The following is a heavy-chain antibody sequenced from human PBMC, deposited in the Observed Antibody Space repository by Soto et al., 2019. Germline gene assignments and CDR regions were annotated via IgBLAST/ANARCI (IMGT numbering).Heavy chain of an antibody. CDR2: ISSSSSYI. Sequence: GGSLRLSCAASGFTFSSYSMNWVRQAPGKGLEWVSSISSSSSYIYYADSVKGRFTISRDNAKNSLYLQMNSLRAEDTAVYYCARDRVADKNYDSSGNDGMDVWGRGTTVTAP. CDR3: ARDRVADKNYDSSGNDGMDV. J-gene: IGHJ6*02. D-gene: IGHD3-22*01. V-gene: IGHV3-21*01. CDR1: GFTFSSYS.